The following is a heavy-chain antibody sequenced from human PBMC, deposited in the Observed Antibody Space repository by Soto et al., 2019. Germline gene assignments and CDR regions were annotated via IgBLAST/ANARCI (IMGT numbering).Heavy chain of an antibody. Sequence: QVQLQESGPGLVKPSETLSLTCTVSGGSVSSAGYHWSWIRQPPGKGLEWIGYIYYSGSTSYNPSLKSRVIISVDTSKNQFSLKLSSVTAADTAVYYCAREKELVMFYYWGQGTLVTVSS. CDR1: GGSVSSAGYH. J-gene: IGHJ4*02. D-gene: IGHD3-10*01. V-gene: IGHV4-61*08. CDR2: IYYSGST. CDR3: AREKELVMFYY.